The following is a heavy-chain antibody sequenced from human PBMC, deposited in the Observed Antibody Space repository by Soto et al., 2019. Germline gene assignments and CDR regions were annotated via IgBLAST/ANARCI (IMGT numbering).Heavy chain of an antibody. CDR1: RFTFSYYA. CDR2: IWYDGSNK. V-gene: IGHV3-33*08. D-gene: IGHD6-6*01. J-gene: IGHJ5*02. Sequence: GGSLRLSCAASRFTFSYYAMHWIRQAPGKGLEWVAVIWYDGSNKYYADSVKGRFTISRDNSKNTLYLQMNSLRAEDTAVYYCARDFGSSSSEARDWFDPWGQGTLVTVSS. CDR3: ARDFGSSSSEARDWFDP.